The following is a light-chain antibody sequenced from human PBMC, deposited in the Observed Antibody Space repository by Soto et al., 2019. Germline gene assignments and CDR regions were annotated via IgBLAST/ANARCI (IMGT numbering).Light chain of an antibody. V-gene: IGLV1-40*01. CDR3: QSYDSSLSAVV. CDR2: GNT. CDR1: SSNIGAGYD. Sequence: QSVLTQPPSVSGAPGQRVTISCTGSSSNIGAGYDVHWYQQLPGTAPKLLVYGNTNRPSGVPDRFSVSKSGTSASLAITGLQAEDEADDYCQSYDSSLSAVVFGGGTKLTVL. J-gene: IGLJ2*01.